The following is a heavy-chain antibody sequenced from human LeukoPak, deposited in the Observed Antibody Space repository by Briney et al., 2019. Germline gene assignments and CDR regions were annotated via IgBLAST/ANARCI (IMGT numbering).Heavy chain of an antibody. Sequence: SETLSLTCAVYGGSFSGYYWSWIRQPPGKGLEWIGEINHSGSTNYNPSLKSRVTISVDTSKNQFSLKLSSVTAADTAVYYCAGIAARSGYYYYYGMDVWGQGTTVTVSS. CDR1: GGSFSGYY. D-gene: IGHD6-6*01. J-gene: IGHJ6*02. V-gene: IGHV4-34*01. CDR3: AGIAARSGYYYYYGMDV. CDR2: INHSGST.